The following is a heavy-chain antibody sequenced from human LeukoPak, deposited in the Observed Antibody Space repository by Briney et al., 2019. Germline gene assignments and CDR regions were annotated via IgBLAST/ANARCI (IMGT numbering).Heavy chain of an antibody. Sequence: GGSLRLSCAASGFTFSSYAMHWVRQAPGKGLEWVALISYDRSNQYYADSVKGRFTISRDNSKNTLYLQMSSLRAEDTAVYYCARSYRRGAITMLRGVANRGAFDIWGQGTMVTVSS. J-gene: IGHJ3*02. CDR3: ARSYRRGAITMLRGVANRGAFDI. V-gene: IGHV3-30*04. CDR1: GFTFSSYA. CDR2: ISYDRSNQ. D-gene: IGHD3-10*01.